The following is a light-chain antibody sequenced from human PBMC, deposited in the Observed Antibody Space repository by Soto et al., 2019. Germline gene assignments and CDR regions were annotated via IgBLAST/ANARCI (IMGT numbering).Light chain of an antibody. V-gene: IGKV3-15*01. Sequence: EIVMALSPVTLSVSPGERTTLSCRASQSVSSNLAWYQQKPGQAPSLPIYGASTRATGTPARFSGSGSGTEFTLTIRSLQSEDFAVYYCQQYIRWPLTFGGGTTVDIK. J-gene: IGKJ4*01. CDR2: GAS. CDR1: QSVSSN. CDR3: QQYIRWPLT.